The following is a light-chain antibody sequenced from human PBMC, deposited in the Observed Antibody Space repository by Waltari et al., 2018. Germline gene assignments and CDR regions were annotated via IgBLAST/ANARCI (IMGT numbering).Light chain of an antibody. Sequence: QSALTQPASVSGSPGQSLPISCTGTSSDVGGYNYFSWYQQHPGKAPKLMIYDVSKRPSGVSNRFSGSKSGNTASLTISGLQAEDEADYYCSSYTSSSTYVFGTGTKVTVL. CDR2: DVS. CDR1: SSDVGGYNY. CDR3: SSYTSSSTYV. J-gene: IGLJ1*01. V-gene: IGLV2-14*01.